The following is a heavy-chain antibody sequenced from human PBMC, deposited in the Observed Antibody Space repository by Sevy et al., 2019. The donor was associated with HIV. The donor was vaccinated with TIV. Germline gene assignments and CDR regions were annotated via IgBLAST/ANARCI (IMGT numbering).Heavy chain of an antibody. D-gene: IGHD3-10*01. CDR2: IYHTGAA. J-gene: IGHJ4*02. CDR3: ARWYGNNFDY. Sequence: SETLSLTCTVSGGSMSSSSYRWGWIRQPPGKGPEWVGSIYHTGAADDYPSLKRRVTMSVDTSKNQFSLQVGSVTAADTAVYYCARWYGNNFDYWGQGPLVTVSS. V-gene: IGHV4-39*01. CDR1: GGSMSSSSYR.